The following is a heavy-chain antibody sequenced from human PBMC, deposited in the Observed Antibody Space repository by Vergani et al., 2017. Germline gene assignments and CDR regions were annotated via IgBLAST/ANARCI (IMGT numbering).Heavy chain of an antibody. J-gene: IGHJ4*02. D-gene: IGHD2-2*01. CDR1: GGSISSYY. V-gene: IGHV4-59*12. Sequence: QVQLQESGPGLVKPSETLSLTCTVSGGSISSYYWSWIRQPPGKGLEWIGYIYHSGSTYYNPSLKSRVTISVDRSKNQFSLKLSSVTAADTAVYYCARLLSSTSCFDYWGQGTLVTVSS. CDR3: ARLLSSTSCFDY. CDR2: IYHSGST.